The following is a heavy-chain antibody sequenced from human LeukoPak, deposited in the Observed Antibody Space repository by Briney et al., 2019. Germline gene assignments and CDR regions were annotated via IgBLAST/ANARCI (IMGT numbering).Heavy chain of an antibody. CDR1: GFSFSSEN. D-gene: IGHD3-10*01. Sequence: PGGSLRLSCAASGFSFSSENMNWVRQAPGKGPEWISWITGSGSGIIYADSVKGRFTISRDNAKNSLFLQMNSLRAEDTAVYYCATNYGSGSPYGMDVWGQGTTVTVSS. CDR3: ATNYGSGSPYGMDV. CDR2: ITGSGSGI. V-gene: IGHV3-48*01. J-gene: IGHJ6*02.